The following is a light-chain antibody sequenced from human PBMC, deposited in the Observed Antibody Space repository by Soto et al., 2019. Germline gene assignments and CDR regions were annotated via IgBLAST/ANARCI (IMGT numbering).Light chain of an antibody. CDR2: DAS. CDR3: QQRSNWPWT. V-gene: IGKV3-11*01. J-gene: IGKJ1*01. CDR1: QSVSSY. Sequence: EIVLTQSPATLSLSPGERATLSCRASQSVSSYLSWYRQNPGQAPRLLIYDASKKATDIPARFSGSGSGTDFTLTISSLEPEEFAVYYCQQRSNWPWTFGQGTHVEIK.